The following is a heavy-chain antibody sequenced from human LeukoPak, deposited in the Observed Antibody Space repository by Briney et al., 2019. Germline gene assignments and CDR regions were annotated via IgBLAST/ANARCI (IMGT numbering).Heavy chain of an antibody. J-gene: IGHJ4*02. V-gene: IGHV1-2*02. Sequence: ASVKLSCKASGFTFTGYYIHWVRQAPGQGLEGMGWVNPNSGGTNYAQMFQGRVTMTRDTSINTAYMELSGLRSDDTAVYYCARDSYGGNWSLGYWGQGTLVTVSS. CDR2: VNPNSGGT. D-gene: IGHD4-23*01. CDR3: ARDSYGGNWSLGY. CDR1: GFTFTGYY.